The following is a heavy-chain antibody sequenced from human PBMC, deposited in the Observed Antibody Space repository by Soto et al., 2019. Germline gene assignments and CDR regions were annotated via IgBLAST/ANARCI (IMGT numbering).Heavy chain of an antibody. Sequence: PSETLSLTCTVSGGSIISGYWSWIRQPPGKGLEWIGYISYSGNTNYNPSLKSRVTMSVDTPKNQFSLRLSSVTTADTAVYHCAGLRGYAGSPIDYWGQGTLVTVSS. CDR1: GGSIISGY. J-gene: IGHJ4*02. CDR3: AGLRGYAGSPIDY. V-gene: IGHV4-59*01. CDR2: ISYSGNT. D-gene: IGHD2-15*01.